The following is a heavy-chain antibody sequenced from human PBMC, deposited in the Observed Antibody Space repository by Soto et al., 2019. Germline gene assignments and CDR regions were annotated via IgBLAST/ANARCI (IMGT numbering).Heavy chain of an antibody. CDR2: IYYTGNT. J-gene: IGHJ4*02. Sequence: QVQLQESGPGLVKPSQTLSLTCTVSGGSISSGGTGSYWTWIRQLPGKGLEWIGYIYYTGNTYYNXSXKXXPTISIDTSENQFSLKLTSVTAADTAVYFCASGHDAYKVRYWGQRTLVTVSS. D-gene: IGHD1-1*01. CDR3: ASGHDAYKVRY. V-gene: IGHV4-31*03. CDR1: GGSISSGGTGSY.